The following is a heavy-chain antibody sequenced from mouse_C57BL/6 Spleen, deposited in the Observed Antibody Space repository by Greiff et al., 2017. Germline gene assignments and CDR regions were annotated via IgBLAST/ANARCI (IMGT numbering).Heavy chain of an antibody. CDR1: GFTFSDYG. J-gene: IGHJ4*01. CDR3: ARITTVVATKAMDY. V-gene: IGHV5-17*01. Sequence: EVKLVESGGGLVKPGGSLKLSCAASGFTFSDYGMNWVRQAPEKGLEWVAYISSGSSTTYYADTVKGRFTMSRDNDKNTLFLQMTILRSEATAMYYCARITTVVATKAMDYWGQGTSVTVSS. CDR2: ISSGSSTT. D-gene: IGHD1-1*01.